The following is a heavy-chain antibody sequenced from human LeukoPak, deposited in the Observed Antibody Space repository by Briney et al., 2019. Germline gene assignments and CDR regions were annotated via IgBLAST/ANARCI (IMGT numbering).Heavy chain of an antibody. V-gene: IGHV4-59*06. CDR3: ASPTPYGSGSYLYY. Sequence: SETLSLTGTVSGVSISTYYWNWIRQHPGKGLEWIGYIYYSGSTYYNPSLKSRVTISVDTSKNQFSLKLSSVTAADTAVYYCASPTPYGSGSYLYYWGQGTLVTVSS. D-gene: IGHD3-10*01. CDR1: GVSISTYY. J-gene: IGHJ4*02. CDR2: IYYSGST.